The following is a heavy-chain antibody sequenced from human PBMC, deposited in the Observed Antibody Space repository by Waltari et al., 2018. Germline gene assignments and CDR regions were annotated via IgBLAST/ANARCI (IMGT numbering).Heavy chain of an antibody. CDR3: VKKNDEVYDRNGLVYDAFDM. CDR2: INWNSGSI. V-gene: IGHV3-9*01. J-gene: IGHJ3*02. D-gene: IGHD3-22*01. Sequence: EVQLVESGGDWVQPGRSLILYCAASGFTFDDYAMHWFRPAPGKGLEWVSGINWNSGSIGYGDSVKGRFTISRDNARNSLYLQMNSLTTEDTALYYCVKKNDEVYDRNGLVYDAFDMWGQGTMVTVSS. CDR1: GFTFDDYA.